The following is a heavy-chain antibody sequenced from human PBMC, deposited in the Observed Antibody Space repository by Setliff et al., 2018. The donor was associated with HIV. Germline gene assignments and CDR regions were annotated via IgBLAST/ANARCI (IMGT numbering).Heavy chain of an antibody. CDR2: ISSSSSTI. V-gene: IGHV3-48*01. CDR3: ARDRSPHWELVPEGAFDI. Sequence: GGSLRLSCAASGFTFSSYSMNWVRQAPGKGLEWVSYISSSSSTIYYADSVKGRFTISRDNAKNSLYLQMNSLRAEDTAVYYCARDRSPHWELVPEGAFDIWGQGTMVTVSS. CDR1: GFTFSSYS. J-gene: IGHJ3*02. D-gene: IGHD2-8*02.